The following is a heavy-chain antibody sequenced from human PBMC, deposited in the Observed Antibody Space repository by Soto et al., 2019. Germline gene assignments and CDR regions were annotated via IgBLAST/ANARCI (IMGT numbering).Heavy chain of an antibody. J-gene: IGHJ4*01. V-gene: IGHV5-51*01. D-gene: IGHD2-21*02. CDR3: ARPYGGNSPLFDS. CDR1: GYSFTSYW. CDR2: IYPGDSDT. Sequence: PGESLKISCKGSGYSFTSYWIGWVRQMPGKGLEWMGIIYPGDSDTRYSPSFQGQVTISIDKSINTAYLQWSSLRASDTAMYYCARPYGGNSPLFDSWGQGTLVTVSS.